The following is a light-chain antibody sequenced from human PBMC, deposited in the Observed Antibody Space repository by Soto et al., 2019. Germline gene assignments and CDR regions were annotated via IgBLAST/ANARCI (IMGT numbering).Light chain of an antibody. CDR3: QQRSNWPST. CDR1: QSVSSN. CDR2: DAS. J-gene: IGKJ3*01. Sequence: EIVMTQSPATLSVSPGERATLSCRASQSVSSNLAWYQQKPGQAPRLLIYDASNRATGIPARFSGSGSGTDFTLTISSLEPEDFAVYYCQQRSNWPSTFGPGTKVDI. V-gene: IGKV3-11*01.